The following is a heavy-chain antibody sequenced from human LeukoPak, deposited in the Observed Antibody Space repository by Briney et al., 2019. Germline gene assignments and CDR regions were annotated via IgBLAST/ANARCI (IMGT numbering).Heavy chain of an antibody. CDR1: GFTFSSYS. J-gene: IGHJ4*02. CDR3: ARDIGTELGMDY. D-gene: IGHD1-7*01. CDR2: ISSSSSTI. V-gene: IGHV3-48*04. Sequence: GGSLRLSWAALGFTFSSYSMNWVGQAPGKGLEWVSYISSSSSTIYYADSVKGRFTISRDNAKNSLYLQMNSLRAEDTAVYYCARDIGTELGMDYWGQGTLVTVSS.